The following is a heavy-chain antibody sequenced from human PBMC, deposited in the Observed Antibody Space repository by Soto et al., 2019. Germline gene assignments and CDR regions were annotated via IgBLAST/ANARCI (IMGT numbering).Heavy chain of an antibody. V-gene: IGHV4-30-4*01. CDR2: IYYSGST. CDR3: ARYNYYDSSGYYYAPRGDCYYGMDV. Sequence: SETLSLTCTVSGGSISSGDYYWSWIRQPPGKGLEWIGYIYYSGSTYYNPSLKSRVTISVDTSKNQFSLKLSSVTAADTAVYYCARYNYYDSSGYYYAPRGDCYYGMDVWGQGTTVTVSS. D-gene: IGHD3-22*01. CDR1: GGSISSGDYY. J-gene: IGHJ6*02.